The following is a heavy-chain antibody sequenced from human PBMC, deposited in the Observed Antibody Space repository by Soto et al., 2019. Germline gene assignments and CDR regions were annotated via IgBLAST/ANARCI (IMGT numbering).Heavy chain of an antibody. D-gene: IGHD1-1*01. V-gene: IGHV3-11*06. Sequence: GSLRLSCAASGFTFSDYYMSWVRQAPGRGLEWISYSSNSGTFARYATSVKGRFSISRDNANNSLYLEMNSLRVEDTAVYYCARSGDNFNVLDYWGQGTPVTVSS. J-gene: IGHJ4*02. CDR3: ARSGDNFNVLDY. CDR1: GFTFSDYY. CDR2: SSNSGTFA.